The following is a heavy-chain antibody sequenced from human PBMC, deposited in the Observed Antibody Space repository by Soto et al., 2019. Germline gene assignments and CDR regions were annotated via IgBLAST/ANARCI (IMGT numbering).Heavy chain of an antibody. V-gene: IGHV4-34*01. CDR2: INHSGST. J-gene: IGHJ6*02. Sequence: SETLSLTCTVSGGSISSYYWSWIRQPPGKGLEWIGEINHSGSTNYNPSLKSRVTISVDTSKNQFSLKLSSVTAADTAVYYCARGLQWLVPYYYYGMDVWGQGTTVTVSS. CDR3: ARGLQWLVPYYYYGMDV. CDR1: GGSISSYY. D-gene: IGHD6-19*01.